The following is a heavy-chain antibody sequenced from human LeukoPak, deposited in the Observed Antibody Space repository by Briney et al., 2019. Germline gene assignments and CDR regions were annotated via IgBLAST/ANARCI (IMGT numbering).Heavy chain of an antibody. CDR3: ARMTGTSQFEY. D-gene: IGHD1-7*01. Sequence: SVKVSCKASGYTFTGYYIHWVRQAPGQGLEWMGWINPNSGGTKYAQNFQARVTMTRDTSINTVYVELSRLRSDDTAVYYCARMTGTSQFEYWGQGTLVTVSS. CDR2: INPNSGGT. V-gene: IGHV1-2*02. CDR1: GYTFTGYY. J-gene: IGHJ4*02.